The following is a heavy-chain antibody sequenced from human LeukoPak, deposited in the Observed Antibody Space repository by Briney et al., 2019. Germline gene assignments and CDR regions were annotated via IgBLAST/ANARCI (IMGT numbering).Heavy chain of an antibody. CDR1: GFTLGDNY. CDR3: AREGMDV. V-gene: IGHV3-11*01. J-gene: IGHJ6*02. Sequence: GGSLRLSCEASGFTLGDNYLSWTGRPQGKGLEWVSYISSSGSTIYYADSVKGRFTISRDNAKNSLYLQMNSLRAEDTAVYYCAREGMDVWGQGTTVTVSS. CDR2: ISSSGSTI.